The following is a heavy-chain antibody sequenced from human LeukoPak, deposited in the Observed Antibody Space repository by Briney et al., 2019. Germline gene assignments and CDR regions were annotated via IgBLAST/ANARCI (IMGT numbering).Heavy chain of an antibody. CDR2: INPNGGGT. D-gene: IGHD6-19*01. CDR3: ASTLYSSGWYPDY. CDR1: GYTFTDHY. Sequence: ASVKVSCKASGYTFTDHYMHWVRHAPGQGLEWMGWINPNGGGTNYAQRFQGRVSMTRDTSISTAYMELSRLRSDDTAVYYCASTLYSSGWYPDYWGQGTLVTVSS. J-gene: IGHJ4*02. V-gene: IGHV1-2*02.